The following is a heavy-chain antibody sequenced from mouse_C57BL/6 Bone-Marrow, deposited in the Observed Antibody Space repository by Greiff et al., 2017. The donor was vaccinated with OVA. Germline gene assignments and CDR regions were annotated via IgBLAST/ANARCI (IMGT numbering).Heavy chain of an antibody. Sequence: EVKLVESGGGLVQPGGSLKLSCAASGFTFSDYGMAWVRQAPRKGPEWVAFISNLAYSIYYADTVTGRFTISRENAKNTLYLEMSSLRSEDTAMYYCARQGGGSSPYWYFDVWGTGTTVTVSS. J-gene: IGHJ1*03. CDR2: ISNLAYSI. CDR1: GFTFSDYG. CDR3: ARQGGGSSPYWYFDV. V-gene: IGHV5-15*01. D-gene: IGHD1-1*01.